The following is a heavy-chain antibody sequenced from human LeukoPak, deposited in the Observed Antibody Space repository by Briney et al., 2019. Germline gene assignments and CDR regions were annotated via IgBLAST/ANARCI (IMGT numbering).Heavy chain of an antibody. CDR1: GYTFTGYY. D-gene: IGHD6-6*01. J-gene: IGHJ6*03. V-gene: IGHV1-2*02. CDR2: INSNSGGT. CDR3: ARVRRPEYSSSSYYYYMDV. Sequence: ASVKVSCKASGYTFTGYYIHWGRQAPGQGLEWMGWINSNSGGTNYAQKFQGRVTMTRDTSTTTAYMELNRLRSDDTAVYYCARVRRPEYSSSSYYYYMDVWGKGTTVTVSS.